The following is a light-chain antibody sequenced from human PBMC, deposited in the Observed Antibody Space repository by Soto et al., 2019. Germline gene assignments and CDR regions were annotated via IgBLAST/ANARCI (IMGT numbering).Light chain of an antibody. J-gene: IGLJ1*01. V-gene: IGLV1-40*01. Sequence: QSVLTQPPSVSGAPGQRVTISCTGGSSNIGAGYDVHWYQQLPGTAPKLLIFRNNNRPSGVPDRFSGSKSGTSASLAITGLQAEDEADYYCKSYDSSLSAYVFATGTKVTVL. CDR3: KSYDSSLSAYV. CDR1: SSNIGAGYD. CDR2: RNN.